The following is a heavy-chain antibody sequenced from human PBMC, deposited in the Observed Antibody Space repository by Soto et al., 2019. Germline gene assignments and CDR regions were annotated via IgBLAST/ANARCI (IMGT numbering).Heavy chain of an antibody. V-gene: IGHV1-18*04. D-gene: IGHD3-22*01. CDR2: ISAYNGNT. CDR1: GYTFTGYY. CDR3: ARDPSPIYYDSSGYSTPFDY. Sequence: ASVKVSCKASGYTFTGYYMHWVRQAPGQGLEWMGWISAYNGNTNYAQKLQGRVTMTTDTSTSTAYMELRSLRSDDTAVYYCARDPSPIYYDSSGYSTPFDYWGQGTLVTVSS. J-gene: IGHJ4*02.